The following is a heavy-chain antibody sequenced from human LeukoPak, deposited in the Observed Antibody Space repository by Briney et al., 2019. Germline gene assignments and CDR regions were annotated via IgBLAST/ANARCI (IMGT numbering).Heavy chain of an antibody. CDR2: IFHTGST. V-gene: IGHV4-59*01. D-gene: IGHD3-9*01. Sequence: SETLSLTCSVSGDSFSSFHWHWIRQPPGKGLEWIGYIFHTGSTNYNPSLEGRVTMSVDTSKNQFSLHLTSVTAADTAVYYCAKVPGRYLDFLWYLDLWGRGTLVTVSS. CDR1: GDSFSSFH. J-gene: IGHJ2*01. CDR3: AKVPGRYLDFLWYLDL.